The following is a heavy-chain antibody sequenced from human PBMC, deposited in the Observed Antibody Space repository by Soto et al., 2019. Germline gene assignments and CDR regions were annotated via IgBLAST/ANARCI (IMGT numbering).Heavy chain of an antibody. V-gene: IGHV3-23*01. Sequence: GGSLRLSCAASGFTFSNFAMRWVRQAPGKGLEWVSDISGSGGSTYYAESVKGRFTISRDNSKNTLFLQMNSLRVEDTAVYYCAKDIVAVGGYETFDFWGRGTMVTVAS. CDR1: GFTFSNFA. J-gene: IGHJ4*02. CDR3: AKDIVAVGGYETFDF. CDR2: ISGSGGST. D-gene: IGHD5-12*01.